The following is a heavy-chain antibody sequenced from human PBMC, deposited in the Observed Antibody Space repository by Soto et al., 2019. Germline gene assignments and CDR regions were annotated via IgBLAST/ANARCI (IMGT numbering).Heavy chain of an antibody. V-gene: IGHV4-4*07. Sequence: VQLQESGPGLVKPSETLSLTCSVSGGSISSHYWSWIRQPAGRGLEWIGRIYASGSTNYNPSLKSRVTMSLDTSRNQFSLKLSSVTAADTAVYYCARTPSLRGDYWGQGTLVTVSS. CDR1: GGSISSHY. J-gene: IGHJ4*02. D-gene: IGHD3-16*01. CDR3: ARTPSLRGDY. CDR2: IYASGST.